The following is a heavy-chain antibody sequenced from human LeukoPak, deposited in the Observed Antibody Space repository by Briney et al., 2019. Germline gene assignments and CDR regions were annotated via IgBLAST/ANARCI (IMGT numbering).Heavy chain of an antibody. V-gene: IGHV4-39*01. J-gene: IGHJ5*02. D-gene: IGHD6-19*01. Sequence: PSETLSLTCTVSGGSISSSSYYWGWIRQPPGKGLEWIGSIYYSGSTYYNPSLKSRVTISVDTSKNQFSLKLSSVTAADTAVYYCARHGGGRYSSGSPLWFDPWGQGTLVTVSS. CDR2: IYYSGST. CDR3: ARHGGGRYSSGSPLWFDP. CDR1: GGSISSSSYY.